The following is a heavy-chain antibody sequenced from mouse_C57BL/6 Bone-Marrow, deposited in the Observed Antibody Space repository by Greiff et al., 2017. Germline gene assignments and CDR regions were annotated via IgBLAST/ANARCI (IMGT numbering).Heavy chain of an antibody. CDR2: ISYDGSN. V-gene: IGHV3-6*01. CDR1: GYSITSGYY. CDR3: ALLRFYAMDY. Sequence: EVQLVESGPGLVKPSQSLSLTCSVTGYSITSGYYWNWIRQFPGNKLEWMGYISYDGSNNYNPSLKNRISITRDTSKNQFFLKLNSVTTEDTATYYCALLRFYAMDYWGQGTSVTVSS. J-gene: IGHJ4*01. D-gene: IGHD1-1*01.